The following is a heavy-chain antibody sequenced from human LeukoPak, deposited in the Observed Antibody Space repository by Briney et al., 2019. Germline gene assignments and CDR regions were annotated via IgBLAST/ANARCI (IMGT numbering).Heavy chain of an antibody. D-gene: IGHD1-26*01. J-gene: IGHJ3*02. Sequence: GGSLRLFCAASGFTFSNAWMSWVRQAPGKGLEWVGRIKSKTDGGTTDYAAPVKGRFTISRDDSKNTLYLQMNSLKTEDTAVYYCTTLSGSYWKAFDIWGQGTMVTVSP. CDR2: IKSKTDGGTT. CDR3: TTLSGSYWKAFDI. V-gene: IGHV3-15*01. CDR1: GFTFSNAW.